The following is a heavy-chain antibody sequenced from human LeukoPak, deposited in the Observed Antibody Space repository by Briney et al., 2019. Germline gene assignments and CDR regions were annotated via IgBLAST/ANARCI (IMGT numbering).Heavy chain of an antibody. Sequence: SVKVSCKASGGTFSSYAISCVRQAPGQGLEWTGKIIPILGIANYAQKFQGRVTITADKSTSTAYMELSSLRSEDTAVYYCAREPHPPFGELLKGLDYWGQGTLVTVSS. D-gene: IGHD3-10*01. CDR2: IIPILGIA. CDR3: AREPHPPFGELLKGLDY. V-gene: IGHV1-69*04. J-gene: IGHJ4*02. CDR1: GGTFSSYA.